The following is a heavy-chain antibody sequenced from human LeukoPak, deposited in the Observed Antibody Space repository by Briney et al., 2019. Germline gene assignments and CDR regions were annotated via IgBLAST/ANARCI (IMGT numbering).Heavy chain of an antibody. J-gene: IGHJ4*02. CDR1: GYTFTDYY. V-gene: IGHV1-2*02. D-gene: IGHD3-3*01. CDR3: ARVSVSWSGYSGFDY. Sequence: ASVKVSCKASGYTFTDYYMHWVRQTPGQGLEWMGWINPNSGGTNYAQKFQGRVTMTRDTSISTAYMELSRLRSDDTAVYCCARVSVSWSGYSGFDYWGQGTLVTVSS. CDR2: INPNSGGT.